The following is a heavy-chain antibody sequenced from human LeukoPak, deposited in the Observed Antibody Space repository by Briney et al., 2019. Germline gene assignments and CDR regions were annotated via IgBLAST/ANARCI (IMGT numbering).Heavy chain of an antibody. CDR2: IYYSGST. CDR1: GGSVSSSRYY. D-gene: IGHD3-22*01. Sequence: PSETLSLTCPVSGGSVSSSRYYWGWIRQPPGKGLEWIGYIYYSGSTNYNPSLKSRVTISVDASKNQFSLKLSSVTAADTAVYYCASGHTDSSGYYDYWGQGTLVTVSS. J-gene: IGHJ4*02. V-gene: IGHV4-61*01. CDR3: ASGHTDSSGYYDY.